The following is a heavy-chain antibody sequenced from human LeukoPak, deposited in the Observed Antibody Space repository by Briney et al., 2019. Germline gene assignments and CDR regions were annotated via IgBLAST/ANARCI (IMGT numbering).Heavy chain of an antibody. Sequence: SETLSLTCTVSGGSISSYYWSWIRQPAGKGLEWVGRIYTSGSTNYNPSLKSRVTMSVDTSKNQFSLKLSSVTAADTAVYYCARRRVCSGGSCGAFDIWGQGTMVTVSS. D-gene: IGHD2-15*01. CDR2: IYTSGST. J-gene: IGHJ3*02. CDR3: ARRRVCSGGSCGAFDI. V-gene: IGHV4-4*07. CDR1: GGSISSYY.